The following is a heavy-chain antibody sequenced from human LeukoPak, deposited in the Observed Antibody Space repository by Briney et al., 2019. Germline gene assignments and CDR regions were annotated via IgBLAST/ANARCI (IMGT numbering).Heavy chain of an antibody. CDR1: GFRFSSYG. J-gene: IGHJ4*02. V-gene: IGHV3-30*18. CDR3: AKEAYRYGYFDY. Sequence: PGGSLRLPCEASGFRFSSYGMHWVRQAPGKGLEWVAVISYDGRYAYYGGSVRGRFTISRDNSKNTLYLQMNSLRAEDTTVYYCAKEAYRYGYFDYWGQGTLVTVSS. D-gene: IGHD5-18*01. CDR2: ISYDGRYA.